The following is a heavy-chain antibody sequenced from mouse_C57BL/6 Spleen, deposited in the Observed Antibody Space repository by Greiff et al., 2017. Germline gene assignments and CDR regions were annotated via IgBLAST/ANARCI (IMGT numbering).Heavy chain of an antibody. V-gene: IGHV1-18*01. CDR3: ALFYGSSVPYYAMDY. D-gene: IGHD1-1*01. CDR1: GYTFTDYN. J-gene: IGHJ4*01. Sequence: EVQLQQSGPELVKPGASVKIPCKASGYTFTDYNMDWVKQSHGKSLEWIGDINPNNGGTIYNQKFKGKATLTVDKSSSTAYMELRSLTSEDTAVYYCALFYGSSVPYYAMDYWGQGTSVTVSS. CDR2: INPNNGGT.